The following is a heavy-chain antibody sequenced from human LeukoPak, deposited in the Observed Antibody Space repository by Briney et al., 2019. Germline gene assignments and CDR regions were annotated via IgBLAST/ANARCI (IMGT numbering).Heavy chain of an antibody. CDR3: ARDLQDCSNGVCYKVYFDY. CDR1: GFPFDDYA. V-gene: IGHV3-43D*03. J-gene: IGHJ4*02. D-gene: IGHD2-8*01. CDR2: ITWDGGIS. Sequence: GGSLRLSCAASGFPFDDYAMHWVRQAPGKGLEWVSLITWDGGISYYADSVKGRFTISRDNSKNSLYLQMNSLRTEDTALYYCARDLQDCSNGVCYKVYFDYWGQGTLVTVSS.